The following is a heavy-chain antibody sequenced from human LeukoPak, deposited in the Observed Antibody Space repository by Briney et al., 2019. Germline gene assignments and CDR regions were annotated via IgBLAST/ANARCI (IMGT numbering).Heavy chain of an antibody. CDR2: ISYDGNNK. CDR1: GFTFSSYA. D-gene: IGHD6-13*01. J-gene: IGHJ4*02. V-gene: IGHV3-30-3*01. CDR3: ARDKFIAAAATFGDY. Sequence: GGSLRLSCAASGFTFSSYAMSWVRQAPGKGLEWVAVISYDGNNKYYADSVKGRFTISRDNSKNTLYLQMNSLRADDTAVYYCARDKFIAAAATFGDYWGQGTLVTVSS.